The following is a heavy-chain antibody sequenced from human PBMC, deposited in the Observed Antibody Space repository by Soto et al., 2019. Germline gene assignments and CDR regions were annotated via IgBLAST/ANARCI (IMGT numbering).Heavy chain of an antibody. CDR1: GCTFSSYA. V-gene: IGHV3-30-3*01. CDR2: ISYDGSNK. CDR3: ARAYSSGHDY. D-gene: IGHD6-25*01. J-gene: IGHJ4*02. Sequence: QVQLVESGGGVVQPGRSLRLSCAASGCTFSSYAMHWVRQAPGKGLEWVAVISYDGSNKYYADSVKGRFTISRDNSKNTLYLQMNSLRAEDTAVYYCARAYSSGHDYWGQGTLVTVSS.